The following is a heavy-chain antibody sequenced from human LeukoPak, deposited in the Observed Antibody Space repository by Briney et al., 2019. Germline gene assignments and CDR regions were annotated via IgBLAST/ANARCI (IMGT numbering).Heavy chain of an antibody. Sequence: ASVKVSCKASGDTFTTYYIHWVRQAPGQGLEWMGIINPSGGSTSYAQKFQDRVTMTRDTSTSTVYMELSSLRSEDTAVYYCARDLGNYQHRNSYDSSALTDYWGQGTLVTVSS. CDR1: GDTFTTYY. D-gene: IGHD3-22*01. CDR3: ARDLGNYQHRNSYDSSALTDY. J-gene: IGHJ4*02. CDR2: INPSGGST. V-gene: IGHV1-46*01.